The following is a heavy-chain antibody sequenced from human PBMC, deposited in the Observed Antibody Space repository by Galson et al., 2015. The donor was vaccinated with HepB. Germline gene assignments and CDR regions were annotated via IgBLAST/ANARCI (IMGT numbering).Heavy chain of an antibody. J-gene: IGHJ6*02. CDR1: GGSFSGYY. V-gene: IGHV4-34*01. Sequence: SETLSLTCAVYGGSFSGYYWSWIRQPPGKGLEWIREINHSGSTNYNPSLKSRVTISVDTSKNQFSLKLSSVTAADTAVYYCARVVVSPQIGGVIWGYYYYGMDVWGQGTTVTVSS. CDR2: INHSGST. D-gene: IGHD3-10*01. CDR3: ARVVVSPQIGGVIWGYYYYGMDV.